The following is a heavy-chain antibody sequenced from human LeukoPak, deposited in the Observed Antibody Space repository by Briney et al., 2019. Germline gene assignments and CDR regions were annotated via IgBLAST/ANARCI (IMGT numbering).Heavy chain of an antibody. J-gene: IGHJ5*02. V-gene: IGHV4-31*03. Sequence: PSETLSLTCTVSGGSISSGGYYWSWIRQHPGKGLEWIGYICYSGSTYYNPSLKSRVTISVDTSKNQFSLKLSSVTAADTAVYYCARQITYGSGSYYWFDPWGQGTLVTVSS. CDR3: ARQITYGSGSYYWFDP. CDR2: ICYSGST. D-gene: IGHD3-10*01. CDR1: GGSISSGGYY.